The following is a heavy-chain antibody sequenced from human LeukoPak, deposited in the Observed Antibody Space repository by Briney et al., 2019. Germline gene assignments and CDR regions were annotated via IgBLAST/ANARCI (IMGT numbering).Heavy chain of an antibody. V-gene: IGHV3-15*01. Sequence: GGSLRLSCAASGFTFSTYSMNWVRQAPGKGLEWVGRTKSKTDGGATDYAAPVKGRFTISRDDSKNTLYLQMNSLKTEDTAVYYCTTDPIGYCSSPNCYPAYWGQGTLVTVSS. CDR2: TKSKTDGGAT. D-gene: IGHD2-2*01. CDR1: GFTFSTYS. CDR3: TTDPIGYCSSPNCYPAY. J-gene: IGHJ4*02.